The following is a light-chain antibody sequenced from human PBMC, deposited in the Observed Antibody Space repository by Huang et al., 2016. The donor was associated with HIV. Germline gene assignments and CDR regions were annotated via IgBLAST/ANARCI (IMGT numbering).Light chain of an antibody. V-gene: IGKV3-15*01. Sequence: EIVMTQSPDTLSVSPGQRVTLSCRASQSVSTNLAWYQQRPGQVPRLLIFGASTRATGIPARFTGSGSGTEFTLTISSLQSEDFAVYYCQQYNNWPLFGGGTKVEIK. J-gene: IGKJ4*01. CDR3: QQYNNWPL. CDR1: QSVSTN. CDR2: GAS.